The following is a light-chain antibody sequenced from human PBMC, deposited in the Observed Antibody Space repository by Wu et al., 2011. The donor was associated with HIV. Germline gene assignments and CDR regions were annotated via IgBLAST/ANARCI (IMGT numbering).Light chain of an antibody. CDR2: GAS. V-gene: IGKV3D-20*02. CDR1: QIVSSDY. Sequence: EIVLTQSPGTLSLSPGERATLSCRASQIVSSDYLAWYQQKPGQAPRLLIYGASSRATGIPYRFSGSGSGTDFTLTISSLEPDDFAVYYCQQRDNWPLTFGQGTRL. J-gene: IGKJ5*01. CDR3: QQRDNWPLT.